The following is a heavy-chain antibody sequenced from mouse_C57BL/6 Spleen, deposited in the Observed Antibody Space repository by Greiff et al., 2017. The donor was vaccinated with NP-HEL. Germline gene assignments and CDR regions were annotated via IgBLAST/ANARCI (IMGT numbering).Heavy chain of an antibody. V-gene: IGHV5-4*01. CDR2: ISDGGSYT. CDR3: AREELGYAMDY. CDR1: GFTFSSYA. D-gene: IGHD4-1*01. Sequence: EVKLMESGGGLVKPGGSLKLSCAASGFTFSSYAMSWVRQTPEKRLEWVATISDGGSYTYYPDNVKGRFTISRDNAKNNLYLQMSHLKSEDTAMYYCAREELGYAMDYWGQGTSVTVSS. J-gene: IGHJ4*01.